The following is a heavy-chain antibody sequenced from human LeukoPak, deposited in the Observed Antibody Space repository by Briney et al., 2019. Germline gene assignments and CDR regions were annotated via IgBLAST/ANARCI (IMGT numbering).Heavy chain of an antibody. D-gene: IGHD2-15*01. CDR2: ISSSSSTI. Sequence: GGSLRLSCAASGFTFSSYSVNWVRQAPGKGLEWVSYISSSSSTIYYADSVKGRFTISRDNAKNSLYLQMNSLRAEDTAVYYCARGITYCWFDPWGQGTLVTVSS. CDR3: ARGITYCWFDP. V-gene: IGHV3-48*01. CDR1: GFTFSSYS. J-gene: IGHJ5*02.